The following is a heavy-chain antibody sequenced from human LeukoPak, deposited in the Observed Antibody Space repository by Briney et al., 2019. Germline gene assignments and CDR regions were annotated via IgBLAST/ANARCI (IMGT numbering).Heavy chain of an antibody. D-gene: IGHD5-12*01. CDR2: ISSTSSTI. V-gene: IGHV3-48*02. J-gene: IGHJ4*02. CDR3: ARDVRWLRFLFEY. Sequence: GGSLRLSCAASGFTFSNYNMNWVRQAPGKGLEWVSYISSTSSTIYYADSVKGRFTISRDNAKNSLYLQMNSLRDDDTAVYYCARDVRWLRFLFEYWGQGTLVPVSS. CDR1: GFTFSNYN.